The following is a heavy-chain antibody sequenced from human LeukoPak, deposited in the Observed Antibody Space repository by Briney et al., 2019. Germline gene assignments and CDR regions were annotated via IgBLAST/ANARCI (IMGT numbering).Heavy chain of an antibody. D-gene: IGHD3-22*01. Sequence: PGESLKISCKGSGYSFTSYWIGWVRQLPGNGLGGMGIIYPGDSDTRYSPSFQGQVTISADKSISTAYLQWSSLKASDTAMYYCARHPVGMDSSGYLDYWGQGTLVTVSS. J-gene: IGHJ4*02. CDR1: GYSFTSYW. V-gene: IGHV5-51*01. CDR3: ARHPVGMDSSGYLDY. CDR2: IYPGDSDT.